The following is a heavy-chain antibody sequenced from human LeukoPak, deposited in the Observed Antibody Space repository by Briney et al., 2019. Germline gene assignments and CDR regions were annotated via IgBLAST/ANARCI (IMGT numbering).Heavy chain of an antibody. D-gene: IGHD2-15*01. CDR3: ARDPGGYCSGGSCLYY. J-gene: IGHJ4*02. Sequence: SETLSLTCTVSGGSISSYYWSWIRQPPGKGLEWIGYIFYSGSTNYNPSLKSRVTISVDPSKNQFSLKLSSVTAADTAVYYCARDPGGYCSGGSCLYYWGQGTLVTVSS. CDR1: GGSISSYY. V-gene: IGHV4-59*12. CDR2: IFYSGST.